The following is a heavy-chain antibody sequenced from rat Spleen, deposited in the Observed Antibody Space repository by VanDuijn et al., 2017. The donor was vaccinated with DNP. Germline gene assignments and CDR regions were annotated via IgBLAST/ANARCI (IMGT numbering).Heavy chain of an antibody. D-gene: IGHD1-9*01. Sequence: QVQLKESGPGLVQPSQTLSLTCTVSEFSLTDYSVHWVRQPPGKGLEWLGRIRANGITDYNSGLRSRLSISRDTSKSQVFLKLNSLQTEDIGTYFCAREDYGYNYFDFWGQGVMVTVSS. J-gene: IGHJ2*01. CDR3: AREDYGYNYFDF. CDR1: EFSLTDYS. CDR2: IRANGIT. V-gene: IGHV2-19*01.